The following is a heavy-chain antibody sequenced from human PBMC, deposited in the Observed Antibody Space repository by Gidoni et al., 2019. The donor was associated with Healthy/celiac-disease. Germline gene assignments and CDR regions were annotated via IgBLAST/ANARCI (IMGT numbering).Heavy chain of an antibody. D-gene: IGHD6-19*01. J-gene: IGHJ4*02. V-gene: IGHV4-38-2*02. CDR3: ARVGYSSGWYYFDY. CDR2: IYHSGST. CDR1: GYSISSGYY. Sequence: QVQLQESGPGLVKPSETLSLTCTVSGYSISSGYYWGWIRQPPGKGLEWIGSIYHSGSTYYNPSLKSRVTISVDTSKNQFSLKLSSVTAADTAVYYCARVGYSSGWYYFDYWGQGTLVTVSS.